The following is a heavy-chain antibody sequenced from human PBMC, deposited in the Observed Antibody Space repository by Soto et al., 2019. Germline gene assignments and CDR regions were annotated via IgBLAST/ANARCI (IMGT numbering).Heavy chain of an antibody. CDR1: GFTFSNAW. CDR3: TTEYYDFWSGYYVHGMDV. Sequence: PGGSLRLSCAASGFTFSNAWMNWVRQAPGKGLEWVGRIKSKTDGGKTDYAAPVKGRFTISRDDSKNKLYLQMNSLKTEDTAVYYCTTEYYDFWSGYYVHGMDVWGQGTTVTVSS. CDR2: IKSKTDGGKT. J-gene: IGHJ6*02. V-gene: IGHV3-15*07. D-gene: IGHD3-3*01.